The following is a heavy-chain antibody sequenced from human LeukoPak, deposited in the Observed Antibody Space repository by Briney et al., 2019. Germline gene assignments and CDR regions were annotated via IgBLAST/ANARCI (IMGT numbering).Heavy chain of an antibody. CDR3: AAHASGNSFWDC. J-gene: IGHJ4*02. CDR1: GYTFTGYY. D-gene: IGHD4-23*01. CDR2: INPNSGGT. Sequence: ASVKVSCKVSGYTFTGYYLYWVRQAPGQGLEWMAWINPNSGGTGYAQKFQGRVTMTRDTSISTAYMELSSLRAEDTAVYYCAAHASGNSFWDCWGQGTLVTVSS. V-gene: IGHV1-2*02.